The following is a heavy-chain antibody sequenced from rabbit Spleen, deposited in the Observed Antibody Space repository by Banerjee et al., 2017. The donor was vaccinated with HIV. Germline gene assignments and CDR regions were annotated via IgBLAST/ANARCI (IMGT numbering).Heavy chain of an antibody. V-gene: IGHV1S40*01. CDR1: GFSFSSSHY. CDR2: MYTGSSGST. CDR3: ARVSESSGWGEDL. D-gene: IGHD4-1*01. Sequence: VESRGGLVKPGASLTLTCTASGFSFSSSHYMCWVRQAPGKGLEWIACMYTGSSGSTYYASWAKGRFTISKTSSTTVTLQMTSLTAADTATYFCARVSESSGWGEDLWGPGTLVTVS. J-gene: IGHJ4*01.